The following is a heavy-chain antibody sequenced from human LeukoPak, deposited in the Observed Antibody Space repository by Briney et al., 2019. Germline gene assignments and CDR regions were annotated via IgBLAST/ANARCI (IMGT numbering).Heavy chain of an antibody. CDR1: GYTFTNYG. V-gene: IGHV1-18*01. Sequence: ASVKVSCKASGYTFTNYGISWVRQAPGQGLEWMGWISAYNGNTNYAQKLQGRVTMTTDASTSTAYMELRSLRSDDTAVYYCARVPTNRVYVIKDYFDYWGQGTLVTVSS. CDR3: ARVPTNRVYVIKDYFDY. J-gene: IGHJ4*02. D-gene: IGHD2-8*01. CDR2: ISAYNGNT.